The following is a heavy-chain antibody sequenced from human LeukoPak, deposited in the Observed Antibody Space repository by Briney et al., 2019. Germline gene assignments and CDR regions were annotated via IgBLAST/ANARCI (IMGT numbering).Heavy chain of an antibody. CDR1: GFTFSSYG. J-gene: IGHJ6*02. Sequence: GGSLRLSCAASGFTFSSYGMRWVRQAPGKGLEWVAVISYDGSNKYYADSVKGRFTISRDNSKNTLYLQMNSLRAEDTAVYYCAKEDVLLWFGELFGGMDVWGQGTTVTVSS. V-gene: IGHV3-30*18. CDR3: AKEDVLLWFGELFGGMDV. CDR2: ISYDGSNK. D-gene: IGHD3-10*01.